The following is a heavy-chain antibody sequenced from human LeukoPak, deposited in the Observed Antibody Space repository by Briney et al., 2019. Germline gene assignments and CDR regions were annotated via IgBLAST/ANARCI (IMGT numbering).Heavy chain of an antibody. CDR2: IKGDASEK. CDR1: GFSINNYW. CDR3: AKDYYDSSGYYYKVGAFDI. V-gene: IGHV3-7*03. D-gene: IGHD3-22*01. Sequence: GGSLRLSCAVSGFSINNYWMAWYRQAPGKGLECVAHIKGDASEKHYVDSVKGRFTISRDNAENSLYLQMNSLRAEDTAVYYCAKDYYDSSGYYYKVGAFDIWGQGTMVTVSS. J-gene: IGHJ3*02.